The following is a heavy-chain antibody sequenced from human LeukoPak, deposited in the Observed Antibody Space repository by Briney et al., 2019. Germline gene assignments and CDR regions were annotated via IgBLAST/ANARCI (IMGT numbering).Heavy chain of an antibody. CDR2: ITTGGPNT. CDR3: AKDGGLWVSAHWGDS. V-gene: IGHV3-23*01. J-gene: IGHJ4*02. D-gene: IGHD7-27*01. Sequence: GGSLRLSCAASGFMFSSNWMSWVRLAPGKGLKWVSTITTGGPNTYYADSVKGRFTVSRDDSKNTLYLQMNSLRAEDTAVYYCAKDGGLWVSAHWGDSWGRGTLVTVSS. CDR1: GFMFSSNW.